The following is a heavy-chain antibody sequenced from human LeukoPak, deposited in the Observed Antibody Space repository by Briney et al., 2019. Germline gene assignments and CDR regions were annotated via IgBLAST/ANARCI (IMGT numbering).Heavy chain of an antibody. CDR2: MYLSGNT. V-gene: IGHV4-4*02. D-gene: IGHD3-22*01. Sequence: PSGTLSLTCTVSGDSINSLYFWSWVRQPPGKGLEWIGEMYLSGNTHSNPSVKSRVTISIDKSKNQFFLNLSSVTAADTAAYYCAGLVGRYSSGLYYYYFDYWGQGTLVTVSS. CDR3: AGLVGRYSSGLYYYYFDY. J-gene: IGHJ4*02. CDR1: GDSINSLYF.